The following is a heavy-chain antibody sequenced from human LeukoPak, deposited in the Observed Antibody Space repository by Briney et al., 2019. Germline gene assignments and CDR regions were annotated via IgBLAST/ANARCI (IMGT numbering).Heavy chain of an antibody. CDR2: INAGNGNT. D-gene: IGHD3-10*01. CDR3: ARRSRDYYGSGSSYYYYGMDV. Sequence: ASVKVSCKASGYTFTSYAMHWVRQAPGQRLEWMGWINAGNGNTKYSQKFQGRVTITRDTSASTAYMELSSLRSEDTAVYYCARRSRDYYGSGSSYYYYGMDVWGQGTTVTVSS. J-gene: IGHJ6*02. CDR1: GYTFTSYA. V-gene: IGHV1-3*01.